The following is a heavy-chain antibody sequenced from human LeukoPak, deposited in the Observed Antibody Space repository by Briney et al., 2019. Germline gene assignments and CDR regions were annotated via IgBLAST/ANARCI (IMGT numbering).Heavy chain of an antibody. Sequence: PGGSLRLSCAASGFTFSSYWMSWVRQAPGKGLEWVSNIKQDGSETYYVDSVKGRFTISRDNAKNSLYLQMNSLRAEDTAVYYCAREFGALPHGAFDIWGQGTMVTVSS. J-gene: IGHJ3*02. D-gene: IGHD3-16*01. CDR2: IKQDGSET. CDR3: AREFGALPHGAFDI. V-gene: IGHV3-7*01. CDR1: GFTFSSYW.